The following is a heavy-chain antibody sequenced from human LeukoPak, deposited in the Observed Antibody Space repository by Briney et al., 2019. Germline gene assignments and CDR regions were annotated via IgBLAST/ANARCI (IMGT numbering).Heavy chain of an antibody. Sequence: SETLSLTCSVSGGSISSGGYYWSWIRQHPGKGLEWIGYIYYSGSAYYNPSLKSRVTISVDTSENQFSLKLSSVTAADTAVYYCARVNYGSATKEDYWGQGTLVTVSS. CDR2: IYYSGSA. CDR3: ARVNYGSATKEDY. CDR1: GGSISSGGYY. J-gene: IGHJ4*02. V-gene: IGHV4-31*02. D-gene: IGHD3-10*01.